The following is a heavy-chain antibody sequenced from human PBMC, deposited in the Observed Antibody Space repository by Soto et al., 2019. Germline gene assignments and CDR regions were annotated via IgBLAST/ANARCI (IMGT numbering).Heavy chain of an antibody. D-gene: IGHD4-17*01. CDR3: ARANGDYGDYYYGMDV. CDR2: IIPIFGTA. CDR1: GGTFSSYA. V-gene: IGHV1-69*01. Sequence: QVQLVQSGAEVKKPGSSVKVSCKASGGTFSSYAISWVRQAPGQGLEWMGGIIPIFGTANYAQKFQGRVTITADESTSTADKEVSSLRSEDTAVYYCARANGDYGDYYYGMDVWGQGTTVTVSS. J-gene: IGHJ6*02.